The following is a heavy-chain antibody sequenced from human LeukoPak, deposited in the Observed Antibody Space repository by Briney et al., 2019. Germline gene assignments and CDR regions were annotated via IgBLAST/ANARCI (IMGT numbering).Heavy chain of an antibody. J-gene: IGHJ5*02. D-gene: IGHD3-10*01. CDR3: ARVRYYGSGSYRGWFDP. CDR1: GGSFSGYY. Sequence: SETLSLTCAVYGGSFSGYYWSWIRQPPGKGLEWIGEINHSGSTNYNPSLKSRVTISVDTSKNQFSLKLGSVTAADTAVYYCARVRYYGSGSYRGWFDPWGQETLVPVSS. CDR2: INHSGST. V-gene: IGHV4-34*01.